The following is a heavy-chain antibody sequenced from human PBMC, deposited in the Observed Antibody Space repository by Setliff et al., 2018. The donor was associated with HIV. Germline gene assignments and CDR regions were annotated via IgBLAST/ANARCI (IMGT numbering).Heavy chain of an antibody. CDR1: GGSINRGNYY. CDR2: IHITGNT. D-gene: IGHD2-2*01. Sequence: PSETLSLTCSVSGGSINRGNYYWTWIRQSAGKGLEWIGHIHITGNTDYNPSLKSRVTISVDTSKSQFFLMLSSVTAADTAVYYCARASSDIPGVDSNYFDDWGQGTLVTVSS. CDR3: ARASSDIPGVDSNYFDD. V-gene: IGHV4-61*09. J-gene: IGHJ4*02.